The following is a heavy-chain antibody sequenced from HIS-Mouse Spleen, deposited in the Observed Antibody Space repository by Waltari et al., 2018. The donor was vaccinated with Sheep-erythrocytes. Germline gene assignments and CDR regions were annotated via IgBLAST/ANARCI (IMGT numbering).Heavy chain of an antibody. J-gene: IGHJ4*02. V-gene: IGHV4-34*01. CDR2: INHSGST. CDR1: GGSFSGYY. D-gene: IGHD3-10*01. CDR3: ARVTLMVRGAVDY. Sequence: QVQLQQWGAGLLKPSETLSLTCAVYGGSFSGYYWSWIRQPPGKGLEWIGEINHSGSTNYHPSIKSRVTISVDTSKNQFSLKLSSVTAADTAVYYCARVTLMVRGAVDYWGQGTLVTVSS.